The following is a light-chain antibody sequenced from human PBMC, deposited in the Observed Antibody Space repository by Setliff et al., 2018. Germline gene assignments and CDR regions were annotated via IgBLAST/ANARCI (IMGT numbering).Light chain of an antibody. CDR3: SSYTSTSTLV. CDR1: SSDVAGYNY. CDR2: EVS. J-gene: IGLJ1*01. Sequence: QSVLTQPASVSGSPGQSITISCTGTSSDVAGYNYVSWYQQHPAKAPKLMIYEVSNRPSGVSDRFSGSKSGKTASLTISGLQAEDEADYYCSSYTSTSTLVFGTGTKVTVL. V-gene: IGLV2-14*01.